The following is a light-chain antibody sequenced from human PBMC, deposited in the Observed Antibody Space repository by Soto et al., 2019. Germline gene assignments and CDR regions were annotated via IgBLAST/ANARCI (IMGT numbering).Light chain of an antibody. Sequence: QAVVTQEPSLTVSPGGTGTLTRASSSGAVTSGYYPNWFQQKPGQPLRSLIYSTNNKYSWTPAGFSGSLLGGKAALTLSAVQLDDEAEYLCLLNFGGAQPNCVFGGGTKLTVL. CDR1: SGAVTSGYY. V-gene: IGLV7-43*01. J-gene: IGLJ3*02. CDR3: LLNFGGAQPNCV. CDR2: STN.